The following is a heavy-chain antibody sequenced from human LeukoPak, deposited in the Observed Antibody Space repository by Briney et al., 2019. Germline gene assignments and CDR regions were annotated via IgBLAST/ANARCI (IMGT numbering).Heavy chain of an antibody. D-gene: IGHD3-10*01. V-gene: IGHV3-64D*06. Sequence: AGGSLRLSCSASGFTFSSYAMHWVRQAPGKGLEYVSAISSNGGSTYYADSVKGRFNISRDNSKNTLYLQMSSLRAEDTAVHYCVKVSSHYYGSGVPGLYFDYWGQGTLVTVSS. CDR1: GFTFSSYA. J-gene: IGHJ4*02. CDR2: ISSNGGST. CDR3: VKVSSHYYGSGVPGLYFDY.